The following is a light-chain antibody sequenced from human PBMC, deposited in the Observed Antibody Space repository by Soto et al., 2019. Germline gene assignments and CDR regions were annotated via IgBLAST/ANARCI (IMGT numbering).Light chain of an antibody. Sequence: ETVLTQSPGTLSLSPGERATLSCRASQSVSNNYLAWYQQRPGHAPSLLLFDASTRATGIPDRFSGSGSGTDFTLTISRLEPEDFAVYYCQQYSDSPRTFGQGTKVEIK. CDR1: QSVSNNY. J-gene: IGKJ1*01. CDR3: QQYSDSPRT. V-gene: IGKV3-20*01. CDR2: DAS.